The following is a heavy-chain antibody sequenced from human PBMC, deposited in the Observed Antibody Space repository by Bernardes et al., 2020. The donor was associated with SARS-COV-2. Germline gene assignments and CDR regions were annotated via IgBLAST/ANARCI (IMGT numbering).Heavy chain of an antibody. J-gene: IGHJ5*02. CDR1: GGSISSGTNY. D-gene: IGHD2-8*02. CDR2: FYTSGST. V-gene: IGHV4-61*02. Sequence: SETLTLTCTVSGGSISSGTNYWSWIPQPAGKGLEWIGRFYTSGSTNYNPSLKSRVTISIDTSKNQFSLSLTSVTAADTAVYYCARGLVAWGQGTLVTGSA. CDR3: ARGLVA.